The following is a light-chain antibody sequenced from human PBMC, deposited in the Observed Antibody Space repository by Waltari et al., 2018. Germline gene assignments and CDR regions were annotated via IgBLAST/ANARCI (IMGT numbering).Light chain of an antibody. CDR2: TNN. Sequence: QSVLTQPPSASGTPGQRVTISCSGRTSNIGSNTVNWYQQLPGTAPKLLIYTNNQRPSGVPDRFSGSKSGTSASLAISGLQSEDEADYYCAAWDDSLSGPGFGGGTKVTVL. V-gene: IGLV1-44*01. J-gene: IGLJ3*02. CDR1: TSNIGSNT. CDR3: AAWDDSLSGPG.